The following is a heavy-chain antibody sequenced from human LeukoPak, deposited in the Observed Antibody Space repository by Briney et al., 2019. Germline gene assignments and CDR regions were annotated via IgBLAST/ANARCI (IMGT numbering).Heavy chain of an antibody. CDR2: FDPEDGET. J-gene: IGHJ5*02. CDR1: GYTLTELS. Sequence: GASVKVSCKVSGYTLTELSMHWVRQAPGKGLEWMGGFDPEDGETIYAQKFQGRVTMTEDTSTDTAYMELSSLRSEDTAVYYCATMVVVVPAAISWFDPWGQGTLVTVSS. CDR3: ATMVVVVPAAISWFDP. V-gene: IGHV1-24*01. D-gene: IGHD2-2*02.